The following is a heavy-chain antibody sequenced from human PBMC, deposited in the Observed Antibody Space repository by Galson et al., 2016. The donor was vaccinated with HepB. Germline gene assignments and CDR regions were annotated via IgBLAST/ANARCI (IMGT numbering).Heavy chain of an antibody. CDR1: GGSISPYY. V-gene: IGHV4-59*01. D-gene: IGHD2/OR15-2a*01. CDR2: IYYSGHT. CDR3: ARSWNFYGRLYENWFDP. J-gene: IGHJ5*02. Sequence: SETLSLTCTVSGGSISPYYWNWIRQSPGRGLEWIGYIYYSGHTNYNPSLKSRVTISVDTSKNQFSLKMISVTAADTAVYYCARSWNFYGRLYENWFDPWGQGTLVTVSS.